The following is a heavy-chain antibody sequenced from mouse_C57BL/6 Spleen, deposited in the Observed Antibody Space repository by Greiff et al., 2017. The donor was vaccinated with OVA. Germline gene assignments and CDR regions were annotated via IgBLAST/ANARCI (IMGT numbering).Heavy chain of an antibody. CDR3: VRDRGYYGSSGGYYFDY. Sequence: EVMLVESGGGLVQPKGSLKLSCAASGFTFNTYAMHWVRQAPGKGLEWVARIRSKSSNYATYYADSVKDRFTISRDDSQSMLYLQMNNLKTEDTAMYYCVRDRGYYGSSGGYYFDYWGQGTTLTVSS. CDR2: IRSKSSNYAT. V-gene: IGHV10-3*01. J-gene: IGHJ2*01. CDR1: GFTFNTYA. D-gene: IGHD1-1*01.